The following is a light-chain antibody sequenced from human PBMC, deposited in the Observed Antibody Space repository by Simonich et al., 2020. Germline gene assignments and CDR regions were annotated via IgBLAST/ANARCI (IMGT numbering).Light chain of an antibody. CDR3: QQRSNWIT. J-gene: IGKJ5*01. Sequence: EIVMTQSPATLSVSPGERATLSCRASQSVSSNLAWYQQKPGQAPRLLIYGASTRAPCIPARFSGSRSGTDITLTISSLEPEDFAVYYCQQRSNWITFGQGTRLEIK. CDR2: GAS. CDR1: QSVSSN. V-gene: IGKV3-15*01.